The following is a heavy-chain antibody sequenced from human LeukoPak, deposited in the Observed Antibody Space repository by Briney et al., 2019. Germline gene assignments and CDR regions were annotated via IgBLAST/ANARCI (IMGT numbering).Heavy chain of an antibody. D-gene: IGHD1-26*01. CDR1: GGSISSSSYY. CDR2: IYYSGST. J-gene: IGHJ4*02. Sequence: PSETLSLTCTVSGGSISSSSYYWGWIRQPPGKGLEWIGSIYYSGSTYYNPSLKSRVTTSVDTSKNQFSLKLSSVTAADTAVYYCASHRVGATAFYYFDYWGQGTLVTVSS. V-gene: IGHV4-39*01. CDR3: ASHRVGATAFYYFDY.